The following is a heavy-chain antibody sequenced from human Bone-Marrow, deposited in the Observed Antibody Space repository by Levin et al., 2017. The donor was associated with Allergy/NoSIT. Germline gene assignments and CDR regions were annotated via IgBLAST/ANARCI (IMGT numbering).Heavy chain of an antibody. CDR2: IYPGDSDT. CDR1: GYIFPTYW. Sequence: GGSLRLSCKASGYIFPTYWIGWVRQVPGKGLEWMGIIYPGDSDTRYSPSFEGQVSISVDKSISTAYLQWDSLKASDSAMYYCSRGGRMGDFGYWGQGTLVGVSS. J-gene: IGHJ4*02. CDR3: SRGGRMGDFGY. V-gene: IGHV5-51*01. D-gene: IGHD1-26*01.